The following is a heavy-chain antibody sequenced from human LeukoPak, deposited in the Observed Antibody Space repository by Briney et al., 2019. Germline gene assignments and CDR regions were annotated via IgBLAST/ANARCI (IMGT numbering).Heavy chain of an antibody. CDR1: GGTFSSYA. Sequence: ASVKVSCKASGGTFSSYAISWVRQAPGQGLEWMGWINPNSGDTNYAQKFQGRVTMTRDTSISTAYMELSSLRSDDTAVYYCARDVGDSWSAFDYWGQGTLVTVSS. J-gene: IGHJ4*02. D-gene: IGHD3-3*01. V-gene: IGHV1-2*02. CDR2: INPNSGDT. CDR3: ARDVGDSWSAFDY.